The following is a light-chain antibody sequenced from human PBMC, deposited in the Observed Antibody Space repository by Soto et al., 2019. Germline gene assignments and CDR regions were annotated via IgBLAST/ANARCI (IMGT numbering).Light chain of an antibody. CDR2: GAS. CDR1: QSVSSN. J-gene: IGKJ4*01. Sequence: DIAMTQSPATLSVSPGERATLSCRASQSVSSNLAWYQQKFGQAPRLLIYGASTRATGIPARFSGSGSGTEFTLTISSLQSEDFAVYYCHQYNNWPPLTFGGGTKVEIK. CDR3: HQYNNWPPLT. V-gene: IGKV3-15*01.